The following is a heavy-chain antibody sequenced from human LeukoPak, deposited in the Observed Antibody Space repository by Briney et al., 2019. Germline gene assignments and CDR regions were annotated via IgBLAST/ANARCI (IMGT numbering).Heavy chain of an antibody. V-gene: IGHV5-51*01. Sequence: PGESLKISCKGSGYSFTNYWIGWVRQMPGKGLEWMGIIYPGDSDTRYSPSFRGQVTISADKSISTAYLQWSSLKASDTAMYYCARSNAASLGGFDYWGQGTLVTVSS. CDR1: GYSFTNYW. D-gene: IGHD3-10*01. CDR3: ARSNAASLGGFDY. J-gene: IGHJ4*02. CDR2: IYPGDSDT.